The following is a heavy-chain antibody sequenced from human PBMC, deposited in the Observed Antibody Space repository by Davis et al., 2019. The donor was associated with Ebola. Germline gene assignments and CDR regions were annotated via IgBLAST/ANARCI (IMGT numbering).Heavy chain of an antibody. CDR1: GFTFTSSA. CDR3: AAGSGSYFYYYYYYGMDV. J-gene: IGHJ6*02. D-gene: IGHD1-26*01. CDR2: IVVGSGNT. Sequence: SVKVSCKASGFTFTSSAMQWVRQARGQRLEWIGWIVVGSGNTNYAQKFQERVTITRDMSTSTAYMELSSLRSEDTAVYYCAAGSGSYFYYYYYYGMDVWGQGTTVTVSS. V-gene: IGHV1-58*02.